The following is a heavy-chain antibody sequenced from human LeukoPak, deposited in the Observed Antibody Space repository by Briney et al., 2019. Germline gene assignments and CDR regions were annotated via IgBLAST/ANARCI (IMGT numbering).Heavy chain of an antibody. J-gene: IGHJ6*03. D-gene: IGHD1-26*01. CDR3: ARDPYSGSYGNYYYYFMDV. Sequence: GGSLRLSCAASGFTFSRYYMTWVRQAPGKGLEWVSSISSSSAYIYYEDSVKGRFSISRDNAKNSLYLQIHSLRAEDTAVYYCARDPYSGSYGNYYYYFMDVWGKGTTVTISS. CDR1: GFTFSRYY. V-gene: IGHV3-21*01. CDR2: ISSSSAYI.